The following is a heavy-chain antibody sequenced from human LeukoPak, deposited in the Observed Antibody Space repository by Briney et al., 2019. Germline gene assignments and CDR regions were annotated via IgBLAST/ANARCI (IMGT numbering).Heavy chain of an antibody. Sequence: ASVKVSCTASGYTFTGYYLYWVRQAPGQGLELMGRINPNTGGTSYAQKFQGRVTLTRDTSISTAYMELSRLNSDDTAVYYCAVADYGDYGKFDYWGQGTLVTVSS. D-gene: IGHD4-17*01. J-gene: IGHJ4*02. CDR2: INPNTGGT. CDR1: GYTFTGYY. CDR3: AVADYGDYGKFDY. V-gene: IGHV1-2*06.